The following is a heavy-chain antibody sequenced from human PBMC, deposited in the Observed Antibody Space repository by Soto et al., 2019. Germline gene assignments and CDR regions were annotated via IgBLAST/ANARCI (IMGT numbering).Heavy chain of an antibody. J-gene: IGHJ4*02. CDR1: GFTFDDYS. D-gene: IGHD6-19*01. Sequence: EVQLVESGGVVVQSGGSLRLSCAASGFTFDDYSMHWVRQAPGRGLEWVSRIRGDGGHKDYADSVKGRFTVSRDNSKNSLYLEMNSLRTEDTALYYCTKEHSSGWPNLESCGQGTLGTVSS. CDR3: TKEHSSGWPNLES. V-gene: IGHV3-43*01. CDR2: IRGDGGHK.